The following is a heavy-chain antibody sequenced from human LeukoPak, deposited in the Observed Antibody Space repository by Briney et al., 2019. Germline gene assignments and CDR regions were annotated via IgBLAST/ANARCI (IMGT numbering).Heavy chain of an antibody. D-gene: IGHD3-10*01. CDR2: INAGNGNT. CDR3: AKGSGLNYYYYMDV. V-gene: IGHV1-3*03. Sequence: GASVKVSCKASGYTFTSYAMHWVRQAPGQRLEWMGWINAGNGNTKYSQEFQGRVTITRDTSASTAYMELSSLRSEDMAVYYCAKGSGLNYYYYMDVWGKGTTVTVSS. J-gene: IGHJ6*03. CDR1: GYTFTSYA.